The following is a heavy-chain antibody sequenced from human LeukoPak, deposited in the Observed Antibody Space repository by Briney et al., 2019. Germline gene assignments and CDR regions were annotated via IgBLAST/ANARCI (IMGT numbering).Heavy chain of an antibody. D-gene: IGHD3-3*01. CDR2: INPNSGGT. J-gene: IGHJ3*02. Sequence: GASVKVSCKASGYTFTGYYMHWVRQAPGQGLEWMGWINPNSGGTNYAQKFQGRVTMTRDTSISTAYMELSRLRPDDTAVYYCAILEWLLEGAFDIWGQGTMVTVSS. V-gene: IGHV1-2*02. CDR3: AILEWLLEGAFDI. CDR1: GYTFTGYY.